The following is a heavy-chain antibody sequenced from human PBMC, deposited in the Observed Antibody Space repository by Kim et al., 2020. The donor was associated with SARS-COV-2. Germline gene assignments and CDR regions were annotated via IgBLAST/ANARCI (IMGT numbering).Heavy chain of an antibody. CDR1: GYTFTSYD. CDR3: ARGLATIENYYYYYCMDV. Sequence: ASVKVSCKASGYTFTSYDINWVRQATGQGLEWMGWMNPNSGNTGYAQKFQGRVTMTRNTSISTAYMELSSLRSEDTAVYYCARGLATIENYYYYYCMDVWGQGTTVTVSS. J-gene: IGHJ6*02. CDR2: MNPNSGNT. V-gene: IGHV1-8*01. D-gene: IGHD5-12*01.